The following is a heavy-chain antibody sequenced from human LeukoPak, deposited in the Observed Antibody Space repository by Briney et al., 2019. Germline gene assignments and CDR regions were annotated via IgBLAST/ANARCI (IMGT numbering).Heavy chain of an antibody. CDR2: ISGSGGST. J-gene: IGHJ5*02. CDR1: GFTFSSYA. V-gene: IGHV3-23*01. D-gene: IGHD2-15*01. Sequence: GGSLRLSCAASGFTFSSYAMSWVRQAPGKGLEWVSAISGSGGSTYYADSVKGRFTISRDNSKNTLYLQMNSLRAEDTALYYCARGTLLHNWFDPWGQGTLVTVSS. CDR3: ARGTLLHNWFDP.